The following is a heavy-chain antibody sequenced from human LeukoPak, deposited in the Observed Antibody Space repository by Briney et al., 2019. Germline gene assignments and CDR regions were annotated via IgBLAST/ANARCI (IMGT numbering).Heavy chain of an antibody. CDR1: GFTFSSYS. V-gene: IGHV3-21*01. Sequence: PGGSLRLSCAASGFTFSSYSMNWVRQAPGKGLEWVSSISSSSSYIYYADSVKGRFTISRDNDKNSLYLQMNSLRAEDTAVYYCARSRGYSGYDMDYWGQGTLVTVSS. D-gene: IGHD5-12*01. J-gene: IGHJ4*02. CDR2: ISSSSSYI. CDR3: ARSRGYSGYDMDY.